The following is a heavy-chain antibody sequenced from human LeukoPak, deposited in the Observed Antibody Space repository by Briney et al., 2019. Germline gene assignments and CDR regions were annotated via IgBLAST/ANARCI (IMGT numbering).Heavy chain of an antibody. D-gene: IGHD3-22*01. V-gene: IGHV3-23*01. CDR3: ASSRYDSSGYYGIIGY. CDR1: GFTFSNYA. Sequence: GGSLRLSCAASGFTFSNYAMSWVRQAPGKGLEWVSSINGRGGSTYYADSVKGRLTISRDNAKNSLYLQMNSLRAEDTAVYYCASSRYDSSGYYGIIGYWGQGTLVTVSS. CDR2: INGRGGST. J-gene: IGHJ4*02.